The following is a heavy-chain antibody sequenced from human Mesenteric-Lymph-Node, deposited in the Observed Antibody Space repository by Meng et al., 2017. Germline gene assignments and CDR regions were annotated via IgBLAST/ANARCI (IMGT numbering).Heavy chain of an antibody. D-gene: IGHD3-9*01. V-gene: IGHV3-21*01. CDR2: ISSSSSYI. CDR3: ARRLRYSDSLSFDL. Sequence: GGSLRLSCAASGFTFSSYSMNWVRQAPGKGLEWVSSISSSSSYIYYADSVKGRFTISRDNAKNSLYLQMNSLRAEDTAIYYCARRLRYSDSLSFDLWGQGTLVTVSS. CDR1: GFTFSSYS. J-gene: IGHJ4*02.